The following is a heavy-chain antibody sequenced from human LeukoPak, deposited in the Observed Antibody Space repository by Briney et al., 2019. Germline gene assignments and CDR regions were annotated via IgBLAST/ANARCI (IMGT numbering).Heavy chain of an antibody. D-gene: IGHD3-10*01. CDR2: IYSSGST. CDR3: ARTRHSGSLDY. Sequence: PSETLSLTCTVSGDSISGNYWSWIRQPPGKGLEWIGYIYSSGSTKYNPSLKSRVTMSVDTSKNQFSLKLSSVTAADTAVYYCARTRHSGSLDYWGQGTLVTVSS. CDR1: GDSISGNY. V-gene: IGHV4-59*01. J-gene: IGHJ4*02.